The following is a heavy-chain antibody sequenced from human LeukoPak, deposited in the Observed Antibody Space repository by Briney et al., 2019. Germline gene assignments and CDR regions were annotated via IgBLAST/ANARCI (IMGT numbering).Heavy chain of an antibody. Sequence: PSETLSLTCTVPGGSISSADYYWSWIRQHPGKGLEWIGYIYYSGSTYYNPSLKSRVTISVDTSKNQFSLKLSSVTAADTAVYYCARVLRSSGSPDYWGQGTLVTVSS. CDR1: GGSISSADYY. J-gene: IGHJ4*02. D-gene: IGHD3-22*01. CDR3: ARVLRSSGSPDY. V-gene: IGHV4-31*03. CDR2: IYYSGST.